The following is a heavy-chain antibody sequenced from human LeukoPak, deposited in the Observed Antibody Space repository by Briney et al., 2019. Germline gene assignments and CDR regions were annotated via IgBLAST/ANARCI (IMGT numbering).Heavy chain of an antibody. CDR1: GYTLTSYY. V-gene: IGHV1-46*01. CDR3: AREYDTAMDKYYFDY. CDR2: INPSGGST. D-gene: IGHD5-18*01. J-gene: IGHJ4*02. Sequence: ASVKVSCKASGYTLTSYYMHWVRQAPGQGLEWMGIINPSGGSTSYAQKFQGRVTMTRDTSTSTVYMELSSLRSEDTAVYYCAREYDTAMDKYYFDYWGQGTLVTVSS.